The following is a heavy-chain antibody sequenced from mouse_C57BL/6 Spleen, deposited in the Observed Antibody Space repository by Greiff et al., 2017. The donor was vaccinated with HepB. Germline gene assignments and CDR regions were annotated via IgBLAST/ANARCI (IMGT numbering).Heavy chain of an antibody. Sequence: VQLQQSGPELVKPGASVKISCKASGYTFTDYYMNWVKQSHGKSLEWIGDINPNNGGTSYNQKFKGKATLTVDKSSSTAYMELRSLTSEDSAVYYCAYYDYAWFAYWGQGTLVTVSA. V-gene: IGHV1-26*01. CDR2: INPNNGGT. J-gene: IGHJ3*01. CDR1: GYTFTDYY. CDR3: AYYDYAWFAY. D-gene: IGHD2-4*01.